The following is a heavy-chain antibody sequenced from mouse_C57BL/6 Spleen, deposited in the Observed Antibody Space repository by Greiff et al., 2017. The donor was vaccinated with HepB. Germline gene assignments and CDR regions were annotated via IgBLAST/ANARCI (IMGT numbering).Heavy chain of an antibody. CDR3: ARSSSGGWFAY. J-gene: IGHJ3*01. CDR1: GFTFSDYG. CDR2: ISSGSSTI. D-gene: IGHD1-1*01. Sequence: EVKLMESGGGLVKPGGSLKLSCAASGFTFSDYGMHWVRQAPEKGLEWVAYISSGSSTIYYADTVKGRFTISRDNAKNTLFLQMTSLRSEDTAMYYCARSSSGGWFAYWGQGTLVTVSA. V-gene: IGHV5-17*01.